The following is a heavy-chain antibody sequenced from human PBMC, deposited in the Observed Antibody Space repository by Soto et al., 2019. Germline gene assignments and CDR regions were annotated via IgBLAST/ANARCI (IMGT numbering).Heavy chain of an antibody. J-gene: IGHJ4*02. CDR3: ARANYYDSSGFLDY. Sequence: GGSLRLSCAAPGFTFSSYWMHWVRQAPGKGLVWVSRINSDGSSTSYADSVKGRFTISRDNAKNTLYLQMNSLRAEDTAVYYCARANYYDSSGFLDYWGQGTLVTVSS. CDR1: GFTFSSYW. D-gene: IGHD3-22*01. CDR2: INSDGSST. V-gene: IGHV3-74*01.